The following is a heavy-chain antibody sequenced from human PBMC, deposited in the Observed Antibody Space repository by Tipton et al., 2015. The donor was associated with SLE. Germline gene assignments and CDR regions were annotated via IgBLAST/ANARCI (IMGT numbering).Heavy chain of an antibody. D-gene: IGHD2-21*02. CDR1: GGTFSSYT. CDR2: IIPILGIA. Sequence: QSGPEVKKPGSSVKVSCKASGGTFSSYTISWVRQATGQGLEWMGRIIPILGIANYAQKFQGRVTITADKSTSTAYMELSSLRSEDTAVYYCARCRRGDCYFDYWGQGTLVTVSS. V-gene: IGHV1-69*02. CDR3: ARCRRGDCYFDY. J-gene: IGHJ4*02.